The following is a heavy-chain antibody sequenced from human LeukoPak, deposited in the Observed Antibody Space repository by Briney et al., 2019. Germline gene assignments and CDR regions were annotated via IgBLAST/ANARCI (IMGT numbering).Heavy chain of an antibody. V-gene: IGHV1-2*02. Sequence: ASVKVSCTASGYTFTGYYMHWVRQAPGQGLEWMGWINPNSGGTNYAQKFQGRVTMTRDTSISTAYMELSRLRSDDTAVYYCARDGGEWELLPYYFDYWGQGTLVTVSS. CDR2: INPNSGGT. CDR3: ARDGGEWELLPYYFDY. D-gene: IGHD1-26*01. J-gene: IGHJ4*02. CDR1: GYTFTGYY.